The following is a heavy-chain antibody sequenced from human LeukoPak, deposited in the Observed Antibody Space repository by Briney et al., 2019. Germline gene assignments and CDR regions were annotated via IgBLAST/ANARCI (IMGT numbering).Heavy chain of an antibody. J-gene: IGHJ4*02. CDR1: GYTYTSYG. Sequence: ASVKVSCKASGYTYTSYGISWVRQAPGQGLEWMGWISAYNGNTNYAQKLQGRVTMTTDTSTSTAYMELRSLRSDDTAVYYCARVHPEVVPAAMEHYWGQGTLVTVSS. D-gene: IGHD2-2*01. CDR2: ISAYNGNT. CDR3: ARVHPEVVPAAMEHY. V-gene: IGHV1-18*01.